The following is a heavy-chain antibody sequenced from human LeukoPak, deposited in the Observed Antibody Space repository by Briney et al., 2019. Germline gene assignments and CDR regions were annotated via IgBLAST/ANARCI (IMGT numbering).Heavy chain of an antibody. CDR2: FKSKTNGGTT. J-gene: IGHJ4*02. Sequence: GGSLRLSCAASGFTVSDAWMNWVRQVPGKGLEWIGLFKSKTNGGTTDYAAPVKGRFTMSRDDSKNTLYLQMNSLKTEDTAMYYCTAEYSGSFSNWGQGILVTVSS. V-gene: IGHV3-15*01. CDR1: GFTVSDAW. CDR3: TAEYSGSFSN. D-gene: IGHD1-26*01.